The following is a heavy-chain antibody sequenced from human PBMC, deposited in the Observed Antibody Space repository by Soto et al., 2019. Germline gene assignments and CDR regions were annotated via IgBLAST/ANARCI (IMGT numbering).Heavy chain of an antibody. Sequence: VKVSCKASGGTFSSYAISWVRQAPGQGLEWMGGIIPIFGTANYAQKFQGRVTITADKSTSTAYMELSSLRSEDTAVYYCARGLGYCSSTSCPSRWFDPWGQGTLVTVSS. D-gene: IGHD2-2*01. CDR1: GGTFSSYA. J-gene: IGHJ5*02. CDR3: ARGLGYCSSTSCPSRWFDP. CDR2: IIPIFGTA. V-gene: IGHV1-69*06.